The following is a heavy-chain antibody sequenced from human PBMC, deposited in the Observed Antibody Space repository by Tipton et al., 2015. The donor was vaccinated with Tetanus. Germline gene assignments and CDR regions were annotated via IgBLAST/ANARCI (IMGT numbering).Heavy chain of an antibody. Sequence: TLSLTCAVYGGSFSEYYWSWVRQPPGKGLEWIGEIHPSGSTNYNPSLKSRVTISVDTSENQFSLKLSSVAAADTAVYSCARAYDFWSGHLDSWGQGTLVTVSS. CDR2: IHPSGST. J-gene: IGHJ4*02. CDR3: ARAYDFWSGHLDS. CDR1: GGSFSEYY. V-gene: IGHV4-34*01. D-gene: IGHD3-3*01.